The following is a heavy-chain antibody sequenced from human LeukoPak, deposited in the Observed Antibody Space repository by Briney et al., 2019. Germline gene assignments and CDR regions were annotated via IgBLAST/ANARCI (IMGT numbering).Heavy chain of an antibody. CDR1: GFTFSSYW. D-gene: IGHD3-16*01. J-gene: IGHJ4*02. CDR2: INTDGSTT. CDR3: TRGGVDY. V-gene: IGHV3-74*01. Sequence: GGSLRLSCAASGFTFSSYWMHWVRHAPGKGLVWVSRINTDGSTTSYADSVKGRFIISRDNAKNTLSLQMNSLTAEDTAVYYCTRGGVDYWGQGALVTVSS.